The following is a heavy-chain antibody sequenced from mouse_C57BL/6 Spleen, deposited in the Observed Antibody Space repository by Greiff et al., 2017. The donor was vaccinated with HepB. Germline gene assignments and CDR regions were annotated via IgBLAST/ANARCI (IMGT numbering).Heavy chain of an antibody. V-gene: IGHV14-4*01. CDR2: IDPENGDT. Sequence: EVQLQQSGAELVRPGASVKLSCTASGFNIKDDYMHWVKQRPEQGLEWIGWIDPENGDTEYASKFQGKATITADTSSNTAYLQLSSLTSEDTAVYYCTTVVATDYWGQGTLVTVSA. CDR1: GFNIKDDY. D-gene: IGHD1-1*01. CDR3: TTVVATDY. J-gene: IGHJ3*01.